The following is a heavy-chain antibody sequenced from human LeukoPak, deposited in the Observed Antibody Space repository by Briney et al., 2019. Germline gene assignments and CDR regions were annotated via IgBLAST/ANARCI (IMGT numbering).Heavy chain of an antibody. CDR1: GYTFTSYG. D-gene: IGHD2-2*02. J-gene: IGHJ4*02. CDR3: ARGVRENRSWYTVHFDY. V-gene: IGHV1-18*01. CDR2: ISIYGGKT. Sequence: ASVKVSCKASGYTFTSYGISWVRQAPGQGLEWMGWISIYGGKTLYAQKFQGRVTMTTDTSTSTAHMELRSLRSDDTAVYYCARGVRENRSWYTVHFDYWGQGTLVTVSS.